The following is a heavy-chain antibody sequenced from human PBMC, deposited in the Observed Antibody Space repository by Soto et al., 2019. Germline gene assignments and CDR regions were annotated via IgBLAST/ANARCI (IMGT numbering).Heavy chain of an antibody. V-gene: IGHV5-51*01. CDR1: GYNFASYW. D-gene: IGHD6-19*01. CDR2: IYAGDSET. J-gene: IGHJ4*02. Sequence: PGESLKISCKGSGYNFASYWIGGVREMPGKGLEWMGIIYAGDSETKYSPPFQGQVTMSADKSISTAYLQWSSLKASDTAMYYCATSLSVTGNFDYWGQGTLVTVSS. CDR3: ATSLSVTGNFDY.